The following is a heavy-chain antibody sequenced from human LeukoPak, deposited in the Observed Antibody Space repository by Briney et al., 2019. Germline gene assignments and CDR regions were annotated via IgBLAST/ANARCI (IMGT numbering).Heavy chain of an antibody. CDR2: IRIKASGGTK. D-gene: IGHD3-10*01. V-gene: IGHV3-49*05. CDR1: GFTFSDYY. Sequence: KAGGSLRLSCAASGFTFSDYYMSWIRQAPGKGLEWVSSIRIKASGGTKMYAASVEGRFTISRDDSRSIADLQMNSLKTEDTAIYYCSRGFTYGPDYWGQGTLVTVSS. J-gene: IGHJ4*02. CDR3: SRGFTYGPDY.